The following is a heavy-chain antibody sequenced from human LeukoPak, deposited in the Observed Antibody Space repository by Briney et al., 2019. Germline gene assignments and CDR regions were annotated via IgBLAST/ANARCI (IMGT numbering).Heavy chain of an antibody. CDR1: GFTFSSYA. D-gene: IGHD3-22*01. V-gene: IGHV3-23*01. CDR3: AKSINYYYDSSGYYRAFDI. J-gene: IGHJ3*02. Sequence: GGSLRLSCAASGFTFSSYAMSWVRQAPGKGLEWVAAISGSGGSTDYADSVKGRFTISRDNSKNTLYLQMNSLRAEDTAVYYCAKSINYYYDSSGYYRAFDIWGQGTMVTVSS. CDR2: ISGSGGST.